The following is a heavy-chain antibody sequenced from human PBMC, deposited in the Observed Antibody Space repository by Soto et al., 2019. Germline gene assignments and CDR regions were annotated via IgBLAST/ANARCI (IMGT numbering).Heavy chain of an antibody. V-gene: IGHV5-51*01. CDR3: TRSTSCFGCYYYGMDV. CDR1: GYSFTSYW. CDR2: IFPGDSDT. D-gene: IGHD2-2*01. J-gene: IGHJ6*02. Sequence: GESLKISCKGSGYSFTSYWIGWVRQMPGKGLEWMWIIFPGDSDTRYSPSFQGQVTISADKSICTAYLQWSSLKASDTAVYYCTRSTSCFGCYYYGMDVWGQGTTVTVSS.